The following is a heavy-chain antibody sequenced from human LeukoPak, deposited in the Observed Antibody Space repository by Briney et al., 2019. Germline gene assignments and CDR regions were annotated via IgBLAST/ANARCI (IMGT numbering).Heavy chain of an antibody. D-gene: IGHD1-1*01. CDR1: GFTFSSYS. V-gene: IGHV3-21*01. J-gene: IGHJ3*02. CDR3: ASLKIRRIGNAFDI. Sequence: PGGSLRLSCAASGFTFSSYSMNWVRQAPGKGLEWVSSISSSSSAYIYYADSVKGRFTISRDNAKESLFLQMNSLRPEDTALYYCASLKIRRIGNAFDIWGQGTMVTVSS. CDR2: ISSSSSAYI.